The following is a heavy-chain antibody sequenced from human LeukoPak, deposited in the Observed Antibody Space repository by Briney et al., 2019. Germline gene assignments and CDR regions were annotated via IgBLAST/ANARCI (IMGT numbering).Heavy chain of an antibody. D-gene: IGHD6-13*01. CDR2: IYSGGST. V-gene: IGHV3-53*01. CDR3: ARAIDSSSGFDY. J-gene: IGHJ4*02. Sequence: GGTLRLSCAASGFTFSSYGMSWVRQAPGKGLEWVSVIYSGGSTYYADSVKGRFTISRDNSKNTLYLQMNSLRAEDTAVYYCARAIDSSSGFDYWGQGTLVTVSS. CDR1: GFTFSSYG.